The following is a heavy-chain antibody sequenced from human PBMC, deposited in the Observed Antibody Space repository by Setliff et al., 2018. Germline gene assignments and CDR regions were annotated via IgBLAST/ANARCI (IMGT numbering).Heavy chain of an antibody. D-gene: IGHD5-18*01. V-gene: IGHV1-46*01. CDR3: ASWRGYGFGIDY. CDR1: GYTFTSYY. Sequence: RASVKVSCKASGYTFTSYYMHWVRQAPGQGLEWMGIINPSGGSTSYAQKFQGRVTMTRDTSTSTVYMELSSVTAADTAVYYCASWRGYGFGIDYWGQGALVTVSS. CDR2: INPSGGST. J-gene: IGHJ4*02.